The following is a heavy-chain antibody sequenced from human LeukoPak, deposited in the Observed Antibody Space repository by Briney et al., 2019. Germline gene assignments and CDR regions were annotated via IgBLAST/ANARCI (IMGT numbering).Heavy chain of an antibody. CDR3: ARAPVGYSYGLRHIYYMDV. Sequence: SETLSLTCTVSGGSITSYNYYWGWIRQPPGKGLEWIGSIYNRGTNHYNPSLKSRVTISVDTSKKQFSLRLTFVTAADTAVYYCARAPVGYSYGLRHIYYMDVWGKGTTVTVSS. J-gene: IGHJ6*03. D-gene: IGHD5-18*01. CDR1: GGSITSYNYY. V-gene: IGHV4-39*07. CDR2: IYNRGTN.